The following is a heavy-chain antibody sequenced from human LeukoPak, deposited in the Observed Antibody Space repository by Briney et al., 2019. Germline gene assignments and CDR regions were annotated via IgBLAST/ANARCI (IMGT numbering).Heavy chain of an antibody. Sequence: ASVKVSCKASGYTFTGYYMHWVRQAPGQGLEWMGWINPNSGGTNYAQKFQGRVTMTRDTSISTAYMELSRLRSDDTAVYYCARETYSSSSTGYYYYMDVWGKGTTVTVSS. CDR3: ARETYSSSSTGYYYYMDV. V-gene: IGHV1-2*02. D-gene: IGHD6-6*01. CDR1: GYTFTGYY. CDR2: INPNSGGT. J-gene: IGHJ6*03.